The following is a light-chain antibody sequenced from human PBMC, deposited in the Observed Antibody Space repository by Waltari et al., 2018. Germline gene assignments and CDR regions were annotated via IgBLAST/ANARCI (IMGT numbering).Light chain of an antibody. J-gene: IGKJ2*01. CDR1: QSVRSN. Sequence: EIVMTQSPATLSVSPGERATLSCRASQSVRSNLAWYQQQPAQAPMPLIYGASTRATGIPARFIGSGSGTEFTITISSMQSEDVAVYYCQQYNNWPLRYTFGQGTKLEIK. V-gene: IGKV3-15*01. CDR3: QQYNNWPLRYT. CDR2: GAS.